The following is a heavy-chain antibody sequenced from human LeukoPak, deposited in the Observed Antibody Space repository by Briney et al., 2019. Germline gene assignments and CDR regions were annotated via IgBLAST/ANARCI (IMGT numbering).Heavy chain of an antibody. Sequence: GRSLRLSCAASGFTFSSYGMHWVRQAPGKGLEWVAVIWYDGSNKYYADSVKGRFTISRDNSKNTLYLQMNSLRAEDTALYYCARETGTPLYYYYGMDVWGQGTTVTVSS. CDR1: GFTFSSYG. V-gene: IGHV3-33*01. J-gene: IGHJ6*02. CDR2: IWYDGSNK. D-gene: IGHD1-1*01. CDR3: ARETGTPLYYYYGMDV.